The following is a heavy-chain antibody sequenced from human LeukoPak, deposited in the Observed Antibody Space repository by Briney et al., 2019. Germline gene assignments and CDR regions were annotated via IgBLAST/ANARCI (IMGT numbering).Heavy chain of an antibody. CDR1: GGTFSSYA. CDR3: ARDGDSSSWSLGSAFDI. Sequence: SVKVSCKASGGTFSSYAISWVRQAPGQGLEWMGGIIPIFGTANYAQKFQGRVTITADESTSTAYMELSSLRSEGTAVYYCARDGDSSSWSLGSAFDIWGQGTMVTVSS. D-gene: IGHD6-13*01. J-gene: IGHJ3*02. CDR2: IIPIFGTA. V-gene: IGHV1-69*13.